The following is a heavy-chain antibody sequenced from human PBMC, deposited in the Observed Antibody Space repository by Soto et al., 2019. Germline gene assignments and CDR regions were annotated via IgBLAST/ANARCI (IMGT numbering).Heavy chain of an antibody. CDR1: GFTFSSYS. CDR3: ARDGRYSGTYFTPTPLTYYFDY. V-gene: IGHV3-48*02. Sequence: GGSLRLACAASGFTFSSYSMNWVRQAPGKGLEWVSYIISSSSTIYYADSVKGRFTISRDNAKNSLYLQMNSLRDEDTGVYYCARDGRYSGTYFTPTPLTYYFDYWGQGTLVTVSS. J-gene: IGHJ4*02. D-gene: IGHD1-26*01. CDR2: IISSSSTI.